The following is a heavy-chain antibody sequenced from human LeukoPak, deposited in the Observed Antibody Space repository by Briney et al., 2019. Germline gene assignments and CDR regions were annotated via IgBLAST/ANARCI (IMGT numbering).Heavy chain of an antibody. V-gene: IGHV3-23*01. CDR2: ISGRGEST. CDR3: DV. CDR1: GVTFSSYA. Sequence: GGSLRLSCAASGVTFSSYAMIWVRQAPGKGLEWVASISGRGESTNYADSVKGRFTISRDNSQNTLHLQMNSLRAEDMAGYYMDVWGKGTTVTVSS. J-gene: IGHJ6*04.